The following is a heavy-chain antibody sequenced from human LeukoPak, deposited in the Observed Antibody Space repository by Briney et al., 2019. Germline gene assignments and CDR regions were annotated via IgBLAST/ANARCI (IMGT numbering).Heavy chain of an antibody. J-gene: IGHJ4*02. CDR2: ISYDGSNK. CDR3: ARDLRGRGYSYGYFDY. CDR1: GFTFSSYA. Sequence: PGRSLRLSCAASGFTFSSYAMHWVRQAPGKGLEWVAVISYDGSNKYYADSVKGRFTISRDNSKHTLYLQMNSLRAEDTAVYYCARDLRGRGYSYGYFDYWGQGTLVTVSS. D-gene: IGHD5-18*01. V-gene: IGHV3-30*01.